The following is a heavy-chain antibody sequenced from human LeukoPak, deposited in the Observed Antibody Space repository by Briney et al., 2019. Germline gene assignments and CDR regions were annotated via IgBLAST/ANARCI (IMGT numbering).Heavy chain of an antibody. Sequence: PGRSLRLSCAASGFTFSSFGMHWVRQAPGKGLEWVSYISSSSSYTNYADSVKGRFTISRDNAKNSLYLQMNSLRAEDTAVYYCARLIPTYGDYLGRFDPWGQGTLVTVSS. CDR3: ARLIPTYGDYLGRFDP. J-gene: IGHJ5*02. V-gene: IGHV3-21*05. D-gene: IGHD4-17*01. CDR1: GFTFSSFG. CDR2: ISSSSSYT.